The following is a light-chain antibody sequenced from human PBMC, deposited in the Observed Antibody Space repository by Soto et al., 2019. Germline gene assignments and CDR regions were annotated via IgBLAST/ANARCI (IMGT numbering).Light chain of an antibody. CDR3: QQLNSYPRT. J-gene: IGKJ1*01. Sequence: EIVMTQSPATLSVSPGARATLSCRASQSVSNNLAWYQQKPGQAPRLLIYGASNRATGIPARFSGSGSGTEFTLTISGLLSEDFATYYCQQLNSYPRTFGQGTKVEIK. V-gene: IGKV3-15*01. CDR1: QSVSNN. CDR2: GAS.